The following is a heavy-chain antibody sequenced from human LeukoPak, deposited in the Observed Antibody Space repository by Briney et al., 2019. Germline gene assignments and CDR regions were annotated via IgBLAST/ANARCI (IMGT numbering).Heavy chain of an antibody. Sequence: GGSLRLSCAASEFTFSSYGMHWVRQAPGKGLEWVAVISYDGSNKYYADSVKGRFTISRENSKNTLYLQMNSLRVEDTAVYYGAGVSVPMVYVTHYFDYWGQGTQVTVSS. V-gene: IGHV3-30*03. J-gene: IGHJ4*02. CDR2: ISYDGSNK. D-gene: IGHD2-8*01. CDR3: AGVSVPMVYVTHYFDY. CDR1: EFTFSSYG.